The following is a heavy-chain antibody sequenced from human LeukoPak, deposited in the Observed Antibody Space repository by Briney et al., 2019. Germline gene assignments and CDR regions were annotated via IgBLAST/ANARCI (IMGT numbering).Heavy chain of an antibody. CDR3: ASGGYSYGYGY. V-gene: IGHV3-30-3*01. CDR2: ISYDGSNK. CDR1: GFTFSSYA. D-gene: IGHD5-18*01. J-gene: IGHJ4*02. Sequence: GGSLRLSCAASGFTFSSYAMHWVRQAPGRGLEWVAVISYDGSNKYYADSVKGRFTISRDNSKNTLYLQMNSLRAEDTAVYYCASGGYSYGYGYWGQGTLVTVSS.